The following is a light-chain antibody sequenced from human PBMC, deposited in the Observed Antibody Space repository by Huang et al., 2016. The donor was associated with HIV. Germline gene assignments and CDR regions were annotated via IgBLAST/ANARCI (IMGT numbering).Light chain of an antibody. CDR1: QTITTY. CDR3: QQTYTFPA. J-gene: IGKJ1*01. V-gene: IGKV1-39*01. CDR2: GAS. Sequence: DIQLTQSPSSLSASVGDRVTITCRASQTITTYLNWYQQKPGKAPHLLIYGASNLQSGVASRFSGSGSGTDVTLRISGLQPEDFATYYCQQTYTFPAFGRGTKVEIK.